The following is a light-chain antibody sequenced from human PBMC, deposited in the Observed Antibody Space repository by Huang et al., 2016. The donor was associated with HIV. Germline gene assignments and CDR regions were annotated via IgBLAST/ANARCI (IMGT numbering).Light chain of an antibody. Sequence: EIVMTQSPATLSVSPGERVTLSCRASQSISSNLAWYQQSPGQAPRLLIYDASTRATGIPARFSGSGSGTECTLTISSLQSEDFALYSCQQYNNWPPEVTFGQGTKLEIK. J-gene: IGKJ2*01. CDR3: QQYNNWPPEVT. CDR2: DAS. V-gene: IGKV3-15*01. CDR1: QSISSN.